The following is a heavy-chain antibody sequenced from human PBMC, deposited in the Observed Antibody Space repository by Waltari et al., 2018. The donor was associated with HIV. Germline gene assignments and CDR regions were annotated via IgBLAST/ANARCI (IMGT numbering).Heavy chain of an antibody. D-gene: IGHD1-26*01. J-gene: IGHJ5*02. Sequence: QLQLQESGPGLVKPSETLSLTCTVSGGSIRTSSYYWGWIRQPPGKGLEWIGSIYYSGSTYYNPSLKSRVTISVDTSKNQFSLKLTSVTAADTAVYYCAREPISGSYYPNWFDPWGQGTLVTVSS. CDR1: GGSIRTSSYY. CDR3: AREPISGSYYPNWFDP. V-gene: IGHV4-39*07. CDR2: IYYSGST.